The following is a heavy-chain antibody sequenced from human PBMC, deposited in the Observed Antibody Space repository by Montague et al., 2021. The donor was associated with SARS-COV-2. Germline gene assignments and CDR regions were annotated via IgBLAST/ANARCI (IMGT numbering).Heavy chain of an antibody. CDR3: ARWDPQTLTLIGLRGKSASDY. CDR2: INHSGTT. J-gene: IGHJ4*02. V-gene: IGHV4-34*01. CDR1: GGSFSGYY. Sequence: SETLSLTCAVYGGSFSGYYWTWIRRSPGKGLEWIAEINHSGTTNXNFNPSLRSRVTISVDTSKSQFSPKLSSVTAADTGVYYCARWDPQTLTLIGLRGKSASDYWGQGTLVTVSS. D-gene: IGHD4-23*01.